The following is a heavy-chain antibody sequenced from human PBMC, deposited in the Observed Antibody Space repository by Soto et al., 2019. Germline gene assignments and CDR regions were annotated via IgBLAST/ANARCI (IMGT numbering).Heavy chain of an antibody. V-gene: IGHV4-30-4*01. CDR3: ARALRSIAAAIGY. CDR1: GGSISSGDYY. J-gene: IGHJ4*02. D-gene: IGHD6-13*01. Sequence: SETLSLTCTVSGGSISSGDYYWSWIRQPPGKGLEWIGYIYYSGSTYYNPSLKSRVTISVDTSKNQFSLKLSSVTAADTAVYYCARALRSIAAAIGYWGQGTLVTVSS. CDR2: IYYSGST.